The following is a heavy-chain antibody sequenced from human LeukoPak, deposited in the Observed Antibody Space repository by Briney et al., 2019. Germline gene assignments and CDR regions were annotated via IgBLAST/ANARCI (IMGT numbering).Heavy chain of an antibody. V-gene: IGHV1-3*01. Sequence: ASVKVSCKVSGYTFTTYAMHWVRQAPGHRLEWMGWMNGGNGNTEYSQKFQGRVTITRDTSASTAYMELSSLRSEDTAVYYCARVYCSSTSCHYYFDYWGQGTLVTVSS. CDR3: ARVYCSSTSCHYYFDY. CDR1: GYTFTTYA. CDR2: MNGGNGNT. J-gene: IGHJ4*02. D-gene: IGHD2-2*01.